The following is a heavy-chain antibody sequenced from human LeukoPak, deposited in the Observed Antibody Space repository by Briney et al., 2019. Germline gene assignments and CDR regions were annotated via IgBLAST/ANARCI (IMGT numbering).Heavy chain of an antibody. CDR1: EFTFTTYP. Sequence: GGSLRLSCAASEFTFTTYPIIGFPQAPGRGREGVSTITSSGGSAYYADSVKGRFTISRDNSKNTLYLQMNSLRAEDTAVYYCASRGSGWSRGLDCWGQGTLVTVSS. D-gene: IGHD6-19*01. CDR2: ITSSGGSA. J-gene: IGHJ4*02. V-gene: IGHV3-23*01. CDR3: ASRGSGWSRGLDC.